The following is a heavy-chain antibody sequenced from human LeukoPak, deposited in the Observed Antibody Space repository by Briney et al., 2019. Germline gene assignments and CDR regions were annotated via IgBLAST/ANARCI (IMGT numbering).Heavy chain of an antibody. D-gene: IGHD2-2*01. V-gene: IGHV4-59*12. CDR1: GGSISSYY. CDR2: IYYSGST. J-gene: IGHJ4*02. Sequence: SETLSLTCTVSGGSISSYYWCWLRQHPGTGLEWIGYIYYSGSTNYNPSLKSRVTISVDRSKNQFSLKLSSVTAADTAVYYCARGTGVTSFDYWGQGTLVTVSS. CDR3: ARGTGVTSFDY.